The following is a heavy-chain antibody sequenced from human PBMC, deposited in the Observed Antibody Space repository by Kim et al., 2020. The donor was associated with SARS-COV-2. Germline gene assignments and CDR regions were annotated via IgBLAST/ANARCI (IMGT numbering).Heavy chain of an antibody. CDR2: ISSSSSYI. V-gene: IGHV3-21*01. Sequence: GGSLRLSCAASGFTFSSYSMNWVRQAPGKGLEWVSSISSSSSYIYYADSVKGRFTISRDNAKNSLYLQMNSLRAEDTAVYYCARDLTAMVRQYYFDYWGQGTLVTVSS. J-gene: IGHJ4*02. D-gene: IGHD5-18*01. CDR3: ARDLTAMVRQYYFDY. CDR1: GFTFSSYS.